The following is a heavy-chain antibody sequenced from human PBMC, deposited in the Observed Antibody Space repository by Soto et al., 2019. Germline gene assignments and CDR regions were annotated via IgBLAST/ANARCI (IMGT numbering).Heavy chain of an antibody. CDR3: ARDPSPPGYDILTGYDY. J-gene: IGHJ4*02. D-gene: IGHD3-9*01. Sequence: PGGSLRLSCAASGFTFSSYSMNWVRQAPGKGLEWVSSISSSSSYIYYADSVKGRFTISRDNAKNSLYLQMNSLRAEDTAVYYCARDPSPPGYDILTGYDYWGKGTLVTVSS. CDR2: ISSSSSYI. CDR1: GFTFSSYS. V-gene: IGHV3-21*01.